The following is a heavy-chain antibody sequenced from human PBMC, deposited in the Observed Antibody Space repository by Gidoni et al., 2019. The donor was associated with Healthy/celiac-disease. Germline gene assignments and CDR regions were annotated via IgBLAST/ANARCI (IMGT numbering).Heavy chain of an antibody. V-gene: IGHV3-33*01. J-gene: IGHJ1*01. CDR3: ARGGYCSGGSCYGGMDEYFQH. Sequence: QVQLVESGGGVVQPGRSLRLSCAAPGFTFSSYGMHWVRQAPGKGLEWVAVIWYDGSNKYYADSVKGRFTISRDNSKNTLYLQMNSLRAEDTAVYYCARGGYCSGGSCYGGMDEYFQHWGQGTLVTVSS. CDR2: IWYDGSNK. D-gene: IGHD2-15*01. CDR1: GFTFSSYG.